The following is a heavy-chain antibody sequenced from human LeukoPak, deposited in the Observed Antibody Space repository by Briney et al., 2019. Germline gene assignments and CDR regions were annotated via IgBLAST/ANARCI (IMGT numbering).Heavy chain of an antibody. CDR3: ARGGITTVTADY. V-gene: IGHV1-8*01. CDR1: GYTFTSYD. Sequence: ASVKVSCKASGYTFTSYDINWVRQATGQGLEWMGWMSPKRGYTGYARKFQGRVTMTRDTSTNTAYVELISLRSEDTAVYYCARGGITTVTADYWGQGTLVTVSS. CDR2: MSPKRGYT. D-gene: IGHD2-21*02. J-gene: IGHJ4*02.